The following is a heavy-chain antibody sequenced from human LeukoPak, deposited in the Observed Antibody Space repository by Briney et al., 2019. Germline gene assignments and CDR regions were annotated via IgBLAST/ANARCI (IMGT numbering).Heavy chain of an antibody. J-gene: IGHJ6*02. Sequence: SETLSLTCAVYGGSFSGYYWSWIRQPPGKGLEWIGEINHSGSTNYNPSLKSRVTISVDTSKNQFSLKLSSVTAADTAVYYCARGRRVGGYCSSTSCSRYYYYYYGMDVRGQGTTVTVSS. CDR1: GGSFSGYY. D-gene: IGHD2-2*03. CDR3: ARGRRVGGYCSSTSCSRYYYYYYGMDV. CDR2: INHSGST. V-gene: IGHV4-34*01.